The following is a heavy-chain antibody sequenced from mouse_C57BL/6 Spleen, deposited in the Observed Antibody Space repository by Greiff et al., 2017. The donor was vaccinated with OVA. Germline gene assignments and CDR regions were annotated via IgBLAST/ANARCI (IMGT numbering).Heavy chain of an antibody. CDR1: GYTFTSYW. J-gene: IGHJ3*01. CDR3: ARGRGADRFAY. CDR2: IDPSDSET. Sequence: QVQLQQPGAELVRPGSSVKLSCKASGYTFTSYWMHWVKQRPIQGLEWFGNIDPSDSETHYNQKFKDKATLTVDKSSSTAYMQLSSLTSEDSAVYYCARGRGADRFAYWGQGTLVTVSA. V-gene: IGHV1-52*01.